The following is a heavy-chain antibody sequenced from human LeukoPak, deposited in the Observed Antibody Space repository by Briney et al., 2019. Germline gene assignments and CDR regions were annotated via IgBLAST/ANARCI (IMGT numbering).Heavy chain of an antibody. D-gene: IGHD3-10*01. CDR1: GYTFTGYY. CDR2: IWFDGSNK. V-gene: IGHV3-33*01. J-gene: IGHJ4*02. Sequence: SCKTSGYTFTGYYLHWVRQAPGKGLEWVAVIWFDGSNKSYGDSVKGRFTISRDNSKNTLDLQMNSLRVEDTAVYYCVRDRGLGRNGYDYWGQGTLVTVSS. CDR3: VRDRGLGRNGYDY.